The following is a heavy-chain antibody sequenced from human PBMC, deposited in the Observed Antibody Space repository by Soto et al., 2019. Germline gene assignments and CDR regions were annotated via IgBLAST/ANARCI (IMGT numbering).Heavy chain of an antibody. CDR1: GYTFTSYA. D-gene: IGHD2-21*02. J-gene: IGHJ5*02. CDR2: INAGNGNT. V-gene: IGHV1-3*01. CDR3: ARDFSGGDADWFDP. Sequence: QVQLVQSGAEVKKPGASVKVSCKASGYTFTSYAMHWVRQAPGQRLEWMGWINAGNGNTKYSQKFQGRVTITRDTSASTAYMELSSLRSEDTAVYYCARDFSGGDADWFDPWGQGTPVTVSS.